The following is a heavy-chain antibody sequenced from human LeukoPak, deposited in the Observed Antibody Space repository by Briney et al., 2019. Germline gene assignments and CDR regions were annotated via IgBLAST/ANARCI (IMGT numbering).Heavy chain of an antibody. V-gene: IGHV3-30-3*01. CDR1: GFTFSSYA. CDR3: AREPLTVPGQYNWFDP. J-gene: IGHJ5*02. Sequence: GGSLRLSCAASGFTFSSYAMQWVRQAPGKGLEWVTVISSDGNNKYYADSVEGRFTISRDNSKSTLYLEMSSLRAEDTAPYYCAREPLTVPGQYNWFDPWGQGTLVTVSS. CDR2: ISSDGNNK. D-gene: IGHD2/OR15-2a*01.